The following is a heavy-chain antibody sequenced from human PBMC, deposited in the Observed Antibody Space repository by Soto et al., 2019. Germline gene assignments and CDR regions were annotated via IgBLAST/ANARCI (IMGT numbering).Heavy chain of an antibody. D-gene: IGHD1-26*01. V-gene: IGHV1-8*01. CDR3: AGEKVGTTGIDF. CDR2: MNPNSGNT. J-gene: IGHJ4*02. CDR1: GYTFTGYD. Sequence: QAQLVQSGAEVTKPVASVKVSCKASGYTFTGYDINWVRQATGQGLEWMGWMNPNSGNTGYAQNFQGRVTMTRDNSITTAYMELTSLRDDDSAVYYCAGEKVGTTGIDFWGQGTLVTVSS.